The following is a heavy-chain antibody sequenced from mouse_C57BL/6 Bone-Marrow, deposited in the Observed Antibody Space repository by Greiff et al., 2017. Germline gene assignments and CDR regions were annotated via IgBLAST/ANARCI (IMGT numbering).Heavy chain of an antibody. Sequence: QVQLQQSGAGLARPGASVKLSCTASGSTFTSYGISWVKQRTGQGLEWIGEIYPRSGNTYYNEKFKGKATLTADKSSSPAYMELRSLTSEDSAVYFCASVGYPWARDYWGQGTSVTVSS. V-gene: IGHV1-81*01. CDR2: IYPRSGNT. J-gene: IGHJ4*01. CDR1: GSTFTSYG. CDR3: ASVGYPWARDY. D-gene: IGHD2-2*01.